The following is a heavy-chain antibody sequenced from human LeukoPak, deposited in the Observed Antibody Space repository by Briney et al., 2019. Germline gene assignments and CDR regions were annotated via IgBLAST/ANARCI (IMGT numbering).Heavy chain of an antibody. CDR1: GFTFSSYG. V-gene: IGHV3-30*02. J-gene: IGHJ4*02. Sequence: GGSLRLSCAASGFTFSSYGMHWVRQAPGKGLEWVAFIRYDGSNKYYADSVKGRFTISRDNSKNTLYLQMNSLRAEDTAVYYCAKDQGYSSSWYTTKDDYWGQGTLVAVSS. D-gene: IGHD6-13*01. CDR3: AKDQGYSSSWYTTKDDY. CDR2: IRYDGSNK.